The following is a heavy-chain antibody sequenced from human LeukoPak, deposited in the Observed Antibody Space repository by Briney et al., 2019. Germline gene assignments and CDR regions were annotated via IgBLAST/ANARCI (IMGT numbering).Heavy chain of an antibody. CDR2: AYYRSKWYN. D-gene: IGHD1-26*01. CDR3: ARGRVGYYGMDV. J-gene: IGHJ6*02. Sequence: SQTLSLTCAISGDSVSSNNVAWNWIRQSPSRGLEWLGRAYYRSKWYNDYAVSVKSRITISPDTSKNQFSLQLNSVTPKDTAVYYCARGRVGYYGMDVWGQGTTVTVSS. CDR1: GDSVSSNNVA. V-gene: IGHV6-1*01.